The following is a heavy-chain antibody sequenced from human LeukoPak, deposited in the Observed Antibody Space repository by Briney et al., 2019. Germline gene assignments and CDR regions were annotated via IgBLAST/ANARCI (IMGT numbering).Heavy chain of an antibody. J-gene: IGHJ4*02. CDR3: ARDDFYDVSCFYS. CDR1: GYTFTDRY. CDR2: INPNSGGT. V-gene: IGHV1-2*02. D-gene: IGHD3-22*01. Sequence: ASVKVSCKASGYTFTDRYVHWVRQAPGQGLEWIGWINPNSGGTKYAQNFQGRVSMTRDTSITTAYMELSRLRSDDTAGYYCARDDFYDVSCFYSWGQGTRVTVSS.